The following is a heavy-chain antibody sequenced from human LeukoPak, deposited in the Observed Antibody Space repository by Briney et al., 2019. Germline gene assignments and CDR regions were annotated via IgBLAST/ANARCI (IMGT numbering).Heavy chain of an antibody. J-gene: IGHJ4*02. CDR3: ARNAPFDY. CDR1: GFTYRTYW. Sequence: GGSLRLSSAASGFTYRTYWMSWVRQAPGKGLEWVANINQDGSEKYYVDSVRGRFTISRDNAKNSLYLQMNSLRGEDTAVYYCARNAPFDYWGQGTLVTVSS. V-gene: IGHV3-7*01. CDR2: INQDGSEK.